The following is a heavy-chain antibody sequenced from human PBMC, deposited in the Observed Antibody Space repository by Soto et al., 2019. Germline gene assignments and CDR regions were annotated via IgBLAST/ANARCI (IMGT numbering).Heavy chain of an antibody. Sequence: LRLSCAASGFSFGASWMAWVRQAPGKGLEWVADIKQDGSEINYVDSVKGRVTISRDNAKNSLYLQMDSLRAEDRAVYYCGRDPSFGAIDYWGLGTLVTVST. CDR2: IKQDGSEI. D-gene: IGHD3-16*01. V-gene: IGHV3-7*01. J-gene: IGHJ4*02. CDR3: GRDPSFGAIDY. CDR1: GFSFGASW.